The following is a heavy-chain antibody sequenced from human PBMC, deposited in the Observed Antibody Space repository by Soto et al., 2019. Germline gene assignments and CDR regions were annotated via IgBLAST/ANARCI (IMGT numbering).Heavy chain of an antibody. CDR2: ISKYNGNT. V-gene: IGHV1-18*01. CDR1: GYSFTTFG. J-gene: IGHJ4*02. Sequence: QVQLVQSGAELKTPGASVKVSCKASGYSFTTFGISWVRQAPGQGLEWMGWISKYNGNTKYAQKFQGRVTLTTDASTSTAYMGLRSLTSDDTAVYYCGREYCRGGRCYHPDYWGQGTLVTVSS. CDR3: GREYCRGGRCYHPDY. D-gene: IGHD2-15*01.